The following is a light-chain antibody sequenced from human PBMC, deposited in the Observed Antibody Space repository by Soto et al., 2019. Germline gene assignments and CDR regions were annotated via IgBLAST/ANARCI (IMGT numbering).Light chain of an antibody. J-gene: IGLJ2*01. CDR3: QVWDSTSEHVV. CDR1: SIGSKS. V-gene: IGLV3-21*02. CDR2: DDS. Sequence: SYELTQPPSVSVAPGQTARFTCGGNSIGSKSVHWYQQKPGQAPVLVVYDDSDRPSGIPARFSGSNSGNTATPTISSVAAGDEADYYCQVWDSTSEHVVFGGGTKLTVL.